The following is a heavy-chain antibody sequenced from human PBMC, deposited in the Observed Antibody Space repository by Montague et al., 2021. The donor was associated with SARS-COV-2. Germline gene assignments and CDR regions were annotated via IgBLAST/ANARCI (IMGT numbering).Heavy chain of an antibody. J-gene: IGHJ5*01. Sequence: PALVNPTQTLTLTCTFYWFSLTTSGVGVGWIRQPPGKALEWLALIYWNDDKRYSPSLKSRLTITKDTSKNQVVLIMTNMDPVDTATYYCAHSPISLVRGIIPNWFDSWGQGTLVTVSS. CDR1: WFSLTTSGVG. V-gene: IGHV2-5*01. CDR2: IYWNDDK. CDR3: AHSPISLVRGIIPNWFDS. D-gene: IGHD3-10*01.